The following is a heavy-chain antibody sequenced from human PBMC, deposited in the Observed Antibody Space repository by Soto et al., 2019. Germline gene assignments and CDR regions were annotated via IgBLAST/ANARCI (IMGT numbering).Heavy chain of an antibody. V-gene: IGHV1-8*01. CDR3: ARTSATGYYTGDY. CDR1: GYTFTSYD. D-gene: IGHD3-9*01. CDR2: MNPNSGNT. Sequence: ASVKVSCKASGYTFTSYDINWVRQATGQGLEWMGWMNPNSGNTGYAQKFQGRVTITRDTSASTAYMELSSLRSEDTAVYYCARTSATGYYTGDYWGQGTLVTVSS. J-gene: IGHJ4*02.